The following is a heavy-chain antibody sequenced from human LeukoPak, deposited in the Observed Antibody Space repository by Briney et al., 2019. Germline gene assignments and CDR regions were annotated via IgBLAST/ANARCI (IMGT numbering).Heavy chain of an antibody. D-gene: IGHD3-3*01. J-gene: IGHJ4*02. Sequence: KPGASVKVSCKASGYTFTSYDINWVRQATGQGLEWMGWMNPNSGNTGYAQKFQGRVTMTRNTSISTAYMELSSLRSEDTAVYYCARDTIFGVVTYYWGQGTLVTVSS. CDR3: ARDTIFGVVTYY. CDR1: GYTFTSYD. V-gene: IGHV1-8*01. CDR2: MNPNSGNT.